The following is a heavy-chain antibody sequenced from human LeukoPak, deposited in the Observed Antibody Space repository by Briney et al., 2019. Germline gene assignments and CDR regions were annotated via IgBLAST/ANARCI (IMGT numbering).Heavy chain of an antibody. J-gene: IGHJ5*02. CDR1: GGSISGDSYY. CDR2: IFHSGSI. Sequence: SETLSLTCTVSGGSISGDSYYWVWIRQPPGKGLEWIGSIFHSGSIYYNPSLKSLVTIAVDTPKNQFSLKLNSVTAADTAVYYCARGRSHYYDSSGRRWFDPWGQGTLVTVSS. V-gene: IGHV4-39*07. CDR3: ARGRSHYYDSSGRRWFDP. D-gene: IGHD3-22*01.